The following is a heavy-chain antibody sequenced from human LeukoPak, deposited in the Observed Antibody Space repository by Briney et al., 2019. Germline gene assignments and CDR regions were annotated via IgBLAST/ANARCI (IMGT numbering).Heavy chain of an antibody. D-gene: IGHD2-15*01. CDR2: ISSSSVYI. V-gene: IGHV3-21*01. J-gene: IGHJ4*02. CDR1: GFTFSSYG. CDR3: ARDVGKAYFDY. Sequence: TGGSLRLSCAASGFTFSSYGMKWVRRAPGKGVEWVSSISSSSVYIYYAGSVKGRFTISRDDAKNSLYLQMASLRAEDTAVYYCARDVGKAYFDYWGQGTLVTVSS.